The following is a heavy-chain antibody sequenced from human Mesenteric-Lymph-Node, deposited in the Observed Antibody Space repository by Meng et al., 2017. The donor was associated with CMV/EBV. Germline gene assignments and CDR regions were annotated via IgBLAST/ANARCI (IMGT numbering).Heavy chain of an antibody. CDR2: ISSSGSTI. J-gene: IGHJ4*02. Sequence: GESLKIFCAASGFTFSSYEMNWVRQAPGKGLEWASYISSSGSTIYYADSVKGRFTISRDNAKNSLYLQMNSLRAEDTAVYYCARDPTIFGVVQGGYWGQGTLVTVSS. D-gene: IGHD3-3*01. V-gene: IGHV3-48*03. CDR1: GFTFSSYE. CDR3: ARDPTIFGVVQGGY.